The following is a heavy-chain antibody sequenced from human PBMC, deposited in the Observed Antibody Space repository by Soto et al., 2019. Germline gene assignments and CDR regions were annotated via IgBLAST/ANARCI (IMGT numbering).Heavy chain of an antibody. D-gene: IGHD3-3*01. J-gene: IGHJ4*02. Sequence: SETLSLTCTVAGGSISSGDYYWSWIRQPPGKGLEWIGYIYYSGSTYYNPSLKSRVTISVDTSKNQFSLKLSSVTAADTAVYYCARATRLHDFWSGYYTAPFDYWGQGTLVTSPQ. CDR3: ARATRLHDFWSGYYTAPFDY. CDR2: IYYSGST. V-gene: IGHV4-30-4*01. CDR1: GGSISSGDYY.